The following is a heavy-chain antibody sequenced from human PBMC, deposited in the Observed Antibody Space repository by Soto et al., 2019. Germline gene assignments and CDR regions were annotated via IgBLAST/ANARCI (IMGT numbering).Heavy chain of an antibody. V-gene: IGHV3-48*01. D-gene: IGHD3-3*01. CDR3: ARESIGITIFGVAPNPTYYFDY. CDR1: GFTFSSYS. Sequence: EVQLVESGGGLVQPGGSLRLSCAASGFTFSSYSMNWVRQAPGKGLEWVSYISSSSSTIYYADSVKGRFTISRDNAKNSLYLQMNSLRAEDTAVYYCARESIGITIFGVAPNPTYYFDYWGQGTLVTVSS. CDR2: ISSSSSTI. J-gene: IGHJ4*02.